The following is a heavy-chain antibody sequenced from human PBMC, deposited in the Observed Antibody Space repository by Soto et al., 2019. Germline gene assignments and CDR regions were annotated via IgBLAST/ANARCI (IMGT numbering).Heavy chain of an antibody. V-gene: IGHV3-23*01. CDR3: AKDSDTKRGPDY. CDR2: ISGSADNT. J-gene: IGHJ4*02. CDR1: GFTFSNYA. Sequence: GGSLRLSCVASGFTFSNYAMNWVRQGPGKGLEWVSGISGSADNTFYADSVKGRFTISRDNSRSTVYLQMISLRAEDTALYYCAKDSDTKRGPDYWGQGTMVTVYS. D-gene: IGHD3-10*01.